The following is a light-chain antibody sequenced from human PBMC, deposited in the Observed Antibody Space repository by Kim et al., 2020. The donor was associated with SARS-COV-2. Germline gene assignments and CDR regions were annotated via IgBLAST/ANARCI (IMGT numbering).Light chain of an antibody. J-gene: IGLJ2*01. CDR1: KLGDKY. CDR3: QAWDISTLV. CDR2: QNK. V-gene: IGLV3-1*01. Sequence: SVSPGQTAMITCSGDKLGDKYVCWYQQKPGQSPVLVMYQNKKRPSGIPERFSGSNSGNTATLIISGTQAMDEADYYCQAWDISTLVFGGGTQLTVL.